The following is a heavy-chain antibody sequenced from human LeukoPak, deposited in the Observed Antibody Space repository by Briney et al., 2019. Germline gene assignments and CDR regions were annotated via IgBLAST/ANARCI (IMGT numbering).Heavy chain of an antibody. CDR2: ISGSGGGT. V-gene: IGHV3-23*01. Sequence: GGSLRLSCAAPGFTFSSSAMSWVRQAPGKGLEWVSSISGSGGGTYYTDSVQGRFTMSRDNSKNTLSLQMNSLRAEDTAVYYCARVSGYSGTWYVDYWGQGTLVTVSS. CDR1: GFTFSSSA. CDR3: ARVSGYSGTWYVDY. D-gene: IGHD6-13*01. J-gene: IGHJ4*02.